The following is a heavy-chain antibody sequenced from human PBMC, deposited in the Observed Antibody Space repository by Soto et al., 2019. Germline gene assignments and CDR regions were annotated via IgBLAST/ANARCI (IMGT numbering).Heavy chain of an antibody. D-gene: IGHD6-6*01. CDR2: ISYDGSNK. CDR1: GFTFSSYA. V-gene: IGHV3-30-3*01. CDR3: ARFSSIAARPFDY. J-gene: IGHJ4*02. Sequence: LRLSCAASGFTFSSYAMHWVRQAPGKGLEWVAVISYDGSNKYYADSVKGRFTISRDNSKNTLYLQMNSLRAEDAAVYYCARFSSIAARPFDYWGQGTLVTVSS.